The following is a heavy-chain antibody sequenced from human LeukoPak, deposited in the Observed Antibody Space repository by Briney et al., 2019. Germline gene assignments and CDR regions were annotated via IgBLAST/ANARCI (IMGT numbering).Heavy chain of an antibody. CDR2: VNSDGSSR. CDR3: ARGGPDSSDYSSLFDY. Sequence: PGGSLRLSCAASGFTFSNYWMSWVRHAPEKGLVWVSRVNSDGSSRNYADSVKGRFTISRDNAKNTLDLQMNSLRAEDTAVYYCARGGPDSSDYSSLFDYWGQGILVTVSS. J-gene: IGHJ4*02. D-gene: IGHD3-22*01. CDR1: GFTFSNYW. V-gene: IGHV3-74*01.